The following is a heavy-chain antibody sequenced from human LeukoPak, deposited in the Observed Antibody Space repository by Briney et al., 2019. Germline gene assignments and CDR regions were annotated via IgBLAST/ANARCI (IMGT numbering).Heavy chain of an antibody. CDR3: ARGAGYSGYGYLDY. Sequence: PSETLSLTCTVSGGSISSYYWSWIRQPAGKGLEWIGRIYTSGSTNYNPSLKSRVTMSVDTSKNQFSLKLSSATAADTAVYYCARGAGYSGYGYLDYWGQGTLVTVSS. J-gene: IGHJ4*02. D-gene: IGHD5-12*01. CDR2: IYTSGST. V-gene: IGHV4-4*07. CDR1: GGSISSYY.